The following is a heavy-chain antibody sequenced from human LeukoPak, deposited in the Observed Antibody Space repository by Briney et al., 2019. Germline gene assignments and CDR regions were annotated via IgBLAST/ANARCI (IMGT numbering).Heavy chain of an antibody. D-gene: IGHD2-2*01. CDR3: ARGHCRRTSCYSSGGYYYYSMDV. V-gene: IGHV3-7*01. J-gene: IGHJ6*02. Sequence: GGSLRLSCAVSGFTFSGFWMSWSRQAPGKALEWVASINSDGSEGYYADVVKGRFTISRDNAKNSLYLQMNSLRAEDTAIYFCARGHCRRTSCYSSGGYYYYSMDVWGQGTTVIVSS. CDR1: GFTFSGFW. CDR2: INSDGSEG.